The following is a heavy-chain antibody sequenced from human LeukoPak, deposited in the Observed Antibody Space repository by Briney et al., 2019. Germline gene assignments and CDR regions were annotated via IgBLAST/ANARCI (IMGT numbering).Heavy chain of an antibody. CDR1: GFTFSSYS. CDR2: ISSSSSYI. CDR3: ARRYCSSTSCYRSVVNYMDV. D-gene: IGHD2-2*01. J-gene: IGHJ6*03. Sequence: KPGGSLRLSCAASGFTFSSYSMTWVRQAPGKGLEWVSSISSSSSYIYYADSVKGRFTISRDNAKNSLYLQMNSLRAEDTAVYYCARRYCSSTSCYRSVVNYMDVWGKGTTVTVSS. V-gene: IGHV3-21*01.